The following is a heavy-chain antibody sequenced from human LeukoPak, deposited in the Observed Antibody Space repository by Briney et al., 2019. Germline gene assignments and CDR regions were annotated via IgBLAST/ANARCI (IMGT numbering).Heavy chain of an antibody. D-gene: IGHD2-15*01. Sequence: SETLSLTCTVSGGSISSYYWSWIRQPPGKGLEWIGYIYYSGSTNYNPSLKSRVTISVDTSKNQFSLKLSSVTAADTAVYYCAREPYCSGGSCYSYGMDVWGQGTTVTVSS. CDR3: AREPYCSGGSCYSYGMDV. J-gene: IGHJ6*02. CDR2: IYYSGST. CDR1: GGSISSYY. V-gene: IGHV4-59*01.